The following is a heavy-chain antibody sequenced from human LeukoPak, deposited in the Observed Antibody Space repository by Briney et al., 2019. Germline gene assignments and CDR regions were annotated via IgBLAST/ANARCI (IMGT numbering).Heavy chain of an antibody. J-gene: IGHJ4*02. CDR1: GLTFNTYS. V-gene: IGHV3-23*01. CDR3: AKWAAFDY. CDR2: ISGSGGRT. D-gene: IGHD1-26*01. Sequence: GGSLRLSCTASGLTFNTYSMNWVRQAPGKGLEWVSSISGSGGRTHYADSVRGRFTISRDNSKNTLYLQMNSLRAEDTAVYYCAKWAAFDYWGQGTLVTVSS.